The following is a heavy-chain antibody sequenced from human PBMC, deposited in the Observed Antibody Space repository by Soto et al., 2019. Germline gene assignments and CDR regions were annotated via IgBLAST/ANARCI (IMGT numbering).Heavy chain of an antibody. CDR1: GFTFSRYG. Sequence: GGSLRLSCAASGFTFSRYGMNWVRQAPGKGLEWVAVIGYDGNNKYYGDPVKGRFTISRDNFKNTLSLQMNSLRAEDTAVYYCARDRFNALIESYYYYGMDVWGQGTTVTVSS. D-gene: IGHD3-16*01. V-gene: IGHV3-33*01. CDR3: ARDRFNALIESYYYYGMDV. J-gene: IGHJ6*02. CDR2: IGYDGNNK.